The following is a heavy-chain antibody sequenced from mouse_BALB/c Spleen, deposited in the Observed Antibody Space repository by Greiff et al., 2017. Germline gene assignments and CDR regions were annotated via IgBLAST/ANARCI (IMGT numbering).Heavy chain of an antibody. CDR1: GYTFTSYW. V-gene: IGHV1-74*01. CDR3: VRANYGSGSQWYLDV. D-gene: IGHD1-1*01. Sequence: VQLQQPGAELVRPGASVKLSCKASGYTFTSYWMHWVKQRPEQGLEWIGRIDPYDSETHYNQKFKDKATLTVDKSSSTAYMQLSSLTSEDSAVYYCVRANYGSGSQWYLDVGGAGTTVTVSS. J-gene: IGHJ1*01. CDR2: IDPYDSET.